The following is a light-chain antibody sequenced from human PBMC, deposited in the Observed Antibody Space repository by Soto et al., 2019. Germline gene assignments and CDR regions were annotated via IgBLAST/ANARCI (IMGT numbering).Light chain of an antibody. Sequence: QSLLTHPPSVSAAPGQKVTISCSGSSSNIGGNSVSWYQQLPGTAPKLPIYDDNKRPSGIPDRFSGSKSGTSATLGITGFQTGDEADYYCGSWDSSLSAYVFGTGTKVTVL. CDR1: SSNIGGNS. CDR2: DDN. V-gene: IGLV1-51*01. CDR3: GSWDSSLSAYV. J-gene: IGLJ1*01.